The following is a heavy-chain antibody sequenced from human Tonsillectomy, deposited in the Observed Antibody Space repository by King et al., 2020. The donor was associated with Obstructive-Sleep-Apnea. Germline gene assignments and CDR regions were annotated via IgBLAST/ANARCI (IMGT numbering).Heavy chain of an antibody. D-gene: IGHD5-18*01. CDR1: GFLISTSGVG. J-gene: IGHJ4*02. CDR2: IYWNDDK. CDR3: AHRLELWSVFDY. V-gene: IGHV2-5*01. Sequence: TLKESGPTLVKPTQTLTLTCIFSGFLISTSGVGVGWIRQPPGKALEWLALIYWNDDKRYSPSLKSRLTITKDTSKNQVVLTMTNMDPVDTATYYCAHRLELWSVFDYWGQGTLVTVSS.